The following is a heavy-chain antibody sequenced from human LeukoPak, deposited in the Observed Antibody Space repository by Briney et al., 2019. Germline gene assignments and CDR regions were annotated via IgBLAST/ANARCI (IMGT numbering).Heavy chain of an antibody. CDR3: ARDASWTRTTVTTRSV. Sequence: GGSLRLSCAASGFTVSSNYMSWVRQAPGKGLEWVSYISSSSSTIYYADSVKGRFTISRDNAKNSLYLQMNSLRAEDTAVYYCARDASWTRTTVTTRSVWGQGTLVTVSS. D-gene: IGHD4-17*01. CDR1: GFTVSSNY. V-gene: IGHV3-48*01. J-gene: IGHJ4*02. CDR2: ISSSSSTI.